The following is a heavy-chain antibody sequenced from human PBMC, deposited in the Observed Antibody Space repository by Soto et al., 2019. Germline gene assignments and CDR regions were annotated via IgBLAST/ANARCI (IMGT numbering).Heavy chain of an antibody. CDR3: ARDLWVEPELYYYGMDV. D-gene: IGHD1-1*01. CDR2: IFYSGTT. CDR1: GDSISSADYY. V-gene: IGHV4-30-4*01. J-gene: IGHJ6*02. Sequence: SETLSLTCTVSGDSISSADYYWSWIRQTPGKGLEWIGHIFYSGTTHYNPSLKSRLTISVDTSKNHFSLRLTSVTAADTAVYYCARDLWVEPELYYYGMDVWGQGTTVTVSS.